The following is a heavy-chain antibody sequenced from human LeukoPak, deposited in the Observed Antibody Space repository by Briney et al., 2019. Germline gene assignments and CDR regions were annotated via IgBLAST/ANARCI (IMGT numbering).Heavy chain of an antibody. V-gene: IGHV4-39*07. D-gene: IGHD2-15*01. Sequence: PSETLSLTCTVSGGSVSSSHYWGWIRQPPGKGLEWIGSIYHSGIANYNPSLKSRVTISVDKSKNQFSLKLSSVTAADTAVYYCARDHPSKGYCTGDSCPLDAFDIWGQGTMVTVSS. CDR1: GGSVSSSHY. CDR2: IYHSGIA. J-gene: IGHJ3*02. CDR3: ARDHPSKGYCTGDSCPLDAFDI.